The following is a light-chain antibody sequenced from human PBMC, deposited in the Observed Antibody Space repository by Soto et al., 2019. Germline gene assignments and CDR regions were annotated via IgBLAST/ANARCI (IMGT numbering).Light chain of an antibody. J-gene: IGKJ2*01. V-gene: IGKV3-11*01. Sequence: EIVLTQSPAPLSLSPGERATLSSRASQRVSSYLAWYQQKHGQAPRLLIYDASNRATGIPPRFSGRGSGTDFILTISSLEPEDFAVYLFQQRSNWPPYTFGQGTKLEIK. CDR2: DAS. CDR1: QRVSSY. CDR3: QQRSNWPPYT.